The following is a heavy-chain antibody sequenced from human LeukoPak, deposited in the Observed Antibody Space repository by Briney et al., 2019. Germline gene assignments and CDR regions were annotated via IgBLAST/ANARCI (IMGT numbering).Heavy chain of an antibody. Sequence: GGSLRLSCAASGFTFSDYYLSWIRQAPGKGLEWISHISSSGDTIYYADSVKGRFTISRDNAKNSLYLQMNSLRAEDTAVYYCARNQGTSWYNYWGQGTLVTVSS. J-gene: IGHJ4*02. CDR3: ARNQGTSWYNY. V-gene: IGHV3-11*04. CDR1: GFTFSDYY. D-gene: IGHD6-13*01. CDR2: ISSSGDTI.